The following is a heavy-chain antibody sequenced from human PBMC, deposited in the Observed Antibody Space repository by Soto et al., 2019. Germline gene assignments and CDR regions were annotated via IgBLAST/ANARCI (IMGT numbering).Heavy chain of an antibody. CDR1: GFTFSSYA. CDR3: AKDWDYYYDSSGYLDY. V-gene: IGHV3-23*01. CDR2: ISGSGGST. D-gene: IGHD3-22*01. Sequence: PGGSLRLSCAASGFTFSSYAMSWVRQAPGKGLEWVSAISGSGGSTYYADSVKGRFTISRDNSKNTLYLQMNSLRAEDTAVYYCAKDWDYYYDSSGYLDYWGQGTLVTVSS. J-gene: IGHJ4*02.